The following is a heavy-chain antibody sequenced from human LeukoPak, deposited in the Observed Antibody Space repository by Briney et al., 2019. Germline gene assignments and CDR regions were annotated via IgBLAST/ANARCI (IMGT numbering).Heavy chain of an antibody. CDR1: GGSLSSYY. D-gene: IGHD5-18*01. CDR2: IYNSGST. V-gene: IGHV4-59*01. CDR3: ARFVEGGDTAIIFDY. Sequence: SETLSLTCTVSGGSLSSYYWSWIRQPPGKGLEWIGGIYNSGSTNYKPSLKSRVTISVDTSKSQCSLRLCSVTAADTAVYYCARFVEGGDTAIIFDYWGQGTLVTVSS. J-gene: IGHJ4*02.